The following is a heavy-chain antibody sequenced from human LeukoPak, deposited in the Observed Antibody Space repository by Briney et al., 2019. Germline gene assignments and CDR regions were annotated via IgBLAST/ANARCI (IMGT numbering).Heavy chain of an antibody. CDR1: GFTFNNYA. D-gene: IGHD1-26*01. CDR3: ARDLYPYSASSLVDY. Sequence: GGSLRLSCAASGFTFNNYAMNWVRQAPGKGLEWVAVIWYDGSNKYYADSVKGRFTISRDNSKNTLYLQMNSLRAEDTAVYYCARDLYPYSASSLVDYWGQGTLVTVSS. V-gene: IGHV3-33*08. J-gene: IGHJ4*02. CDR2: IWYDGSNK.